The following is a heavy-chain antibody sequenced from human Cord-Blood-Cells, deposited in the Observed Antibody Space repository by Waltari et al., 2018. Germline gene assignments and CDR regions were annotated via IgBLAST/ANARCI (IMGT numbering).Heavy chain of an antibody. CDR1: GGSFSGYY. CDR3: ARGTTIVVVPAARYWYFDL. Sequence: QVQLQQWGAGLLKPSETLSLTCAVYGGSFSGYYWSWIRQPPGKGLEWIGEINHSGSTNYHPSLKSLVTISVDTSKNQFSLKLSSVTAADTAVYYCARGTTIVVVPAARYWYFDLWGRGTLVTVSS. CDR2: INHSGST. J-gene: IGHJ2*01. D-gene: IGHD2-2*01. V-gene: IGHV4-34*01.